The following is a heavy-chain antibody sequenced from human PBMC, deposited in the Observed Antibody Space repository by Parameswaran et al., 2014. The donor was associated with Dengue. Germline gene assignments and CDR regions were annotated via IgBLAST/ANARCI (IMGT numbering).Heavy chain of an antibody. V-gene: IGHV1-69*04. Sequence: WVRQAPGQGLEWMGRIIPILGIANYAQKFQGRVTITADKSTSTAYMELSSLRSEDTAVYYCAREDPGAFRGYSYDDHDAFDIWGQGTMVTVSS. CDR2: IIPILGIA. J-gene: IGHJ3*02. D-gene: IGHD5-18*01. CDR3: AREDPGAFRGYSYDDHDAFDI.